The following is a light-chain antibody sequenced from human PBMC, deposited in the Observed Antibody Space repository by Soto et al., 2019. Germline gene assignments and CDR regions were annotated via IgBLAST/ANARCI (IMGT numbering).Light chain of an antibody. J-gene: IGLJ3*02. CDR2: NDN. Sequence: QSVLTQPPSASGTPGQRITIFCSGSSSSIGRDTVNWYQQFPGTAPKLLIYNDNQRPSGVSDRFSGSKSGTSASLAISGLQSEDEADYYCASWDPTLDGWVFGGGTKLTVL. CDR1: SSSIGRDT. CDR3: ASWDPTLDGWV. V-gene: IGLV1-44*01.